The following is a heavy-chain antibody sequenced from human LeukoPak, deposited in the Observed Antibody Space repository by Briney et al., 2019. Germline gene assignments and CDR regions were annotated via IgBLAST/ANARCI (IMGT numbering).Heavy chain of an antibody. CDR3: AMGIAVAGTRPYYFDY. J-gene: IGHJ4*02. V-gene: IGHV3-21*04. CDR2: ISSSSSYI. CDR1: GFTFSSYS. D-gene: IGHD6-19*01. Sequence: GGSLRLSCAASGFTFSSYSMNWVRQAPGKGLEWVSSISSSSSYIYYADSVKGRFTISRDNSKNTLYLQMNSLRAEDTAVYYCAMGIAVAGTRPYYFDYWGQRTLVTVSS.